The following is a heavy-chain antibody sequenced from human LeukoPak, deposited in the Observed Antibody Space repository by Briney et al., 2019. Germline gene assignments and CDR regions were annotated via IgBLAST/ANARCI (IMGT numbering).Heavy chain of an antibody. CDR2: IWYGGSNK. Sequence: GGSLRLSCAASGFTFSSYGMHWVRQAPGKGLEWVAVIWYGGSNKYYADSVKGRFTISRDNSKNTLYLQMNSLRAEDTAVYYCARQSGGNSEGHFDYWGQGTLVTVSS. CDR3: ARQSGGNSEGHFDY. D-gene: IGHD4-23*01. V-gene: IGHV3-33*08. J-gene: IGHJ4*02. CDR1: GFTFSSYG.